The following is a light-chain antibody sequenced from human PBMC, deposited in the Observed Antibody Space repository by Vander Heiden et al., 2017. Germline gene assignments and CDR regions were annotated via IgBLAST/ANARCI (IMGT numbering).Light chain of an antibody. CDR1: SGHSRYA. Sequence: LVLTQSPSASASLGAAVKLTCTPSSGHSRYAIAWHQQQPEKGPRYLMKLNSDGSHSKGDGIPARFSGSSSGAVRYLTISSLQSEDEADYYCQTWVTGSRWVFGGGTKLTVL. J-gene: IGLJ3*02. CDR3: QTWVTGSRWV. CDR2: LNSDGSH. V-gene: IGLV4-69*01.